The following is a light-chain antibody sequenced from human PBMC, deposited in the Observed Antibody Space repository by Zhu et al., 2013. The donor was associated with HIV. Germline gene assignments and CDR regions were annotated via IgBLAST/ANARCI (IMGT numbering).Light chain of an antibody. CDR3: QKYNSALWT. V-gene: IGKV1-27*01. Sequence: DIQMTQSPSSLSASVGDRVTITCRASQGIRNYLAWYQQKPGKVPKLLLSGASTLQSGVPSRFSGSGSGTDFSLTISSLQPEDVATYYCQKYNSALWTFGQGTKVEIK. J-gene: IGKJ1*01. CDR1: QGIRNY. CDR2: GAS.